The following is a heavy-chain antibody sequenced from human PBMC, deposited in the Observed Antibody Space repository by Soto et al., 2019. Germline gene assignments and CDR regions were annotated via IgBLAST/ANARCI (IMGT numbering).Heavy chain of an antibody. V-gene: IGHV3-74*01. J-gene: IGHJ4*02. CDR3: ERGPGDNYAFDY. Sequence: GGSLRLSCAASGFTLSSYWMHWVRQVPGKGLVWVSRINSDGSSTTYADTVKGRFTISRDNAKNTLYLQMNSLRAEDTAVYYCERGPGDNYAFDYWGQGTLVTVSS. CDR1: GFTLSSYW. CDR2: INSDGSST. D-gene: IGHD4-4*01.